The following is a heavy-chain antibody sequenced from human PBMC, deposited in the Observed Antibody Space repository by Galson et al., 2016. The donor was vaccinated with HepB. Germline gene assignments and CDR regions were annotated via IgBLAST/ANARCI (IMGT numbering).Heavy chain of an antibody. V-gene: IGHV2-5*02. CDR3: GHQEGVRDFDY. D-gene: IGHD2-8*01. Sequence: PALVKPTQTLTLTCTLSGLSLNTRGAAVGWIRQPPGKSLEWLALIYWDDDKRYTPSLESRLTIIQDVSKNQVVLTLTDMDPVDKATYYWGHQEGVRDFDYWGQGTLVTVSS. CDR1: GLSLNTRGAA. J-gene: IGHJ4*02. CDR2: IYWDDDK.